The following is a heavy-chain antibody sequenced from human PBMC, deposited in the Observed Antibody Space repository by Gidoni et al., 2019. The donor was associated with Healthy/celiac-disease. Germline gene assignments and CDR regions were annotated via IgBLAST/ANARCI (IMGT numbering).Heavy chain of an antibody. CDR1: AFTFSTHA. V-gene: IGHV3-64*01. J-gene: IGHJ4*02. Sequence: EAHLVESRGGLVQPGGSLIFSCPDSAFTFSTHAMHWVRQVPGKGLEYVSAISSNGGSTYYANSVKGRFTISRDNSKNTLYLQMGSLRAEDMAVCYCAREESYYYDSGEVFGVDYWGQGTLVTVSS. CDR3: AREESYYYDSGEVFGVDY. CDR2: ISSNGGST. D-gene: IGHD3-22*01.